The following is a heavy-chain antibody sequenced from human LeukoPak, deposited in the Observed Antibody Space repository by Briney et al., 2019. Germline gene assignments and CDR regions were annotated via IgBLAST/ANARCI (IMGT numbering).Heavy chain of an antibody. CDR1: GFTFSSYW. J-gene: IGHJ4*02. CDR2: IKQDGSEK. V-gene: IGHV3-7*03. CDR3: AKARIAAAGTFDY. Sequence: PGGSLRLSCAASGFTFSSYWMSWVRQAPGKGLEWVANIKQDGSEKYYVDSVKGRFTISRDNAKNSLYLQMNSLRAEDTALYYCAKARIAAAGTFDYWGQGTLVTVSS. D-gene: IGHD6-13*01.